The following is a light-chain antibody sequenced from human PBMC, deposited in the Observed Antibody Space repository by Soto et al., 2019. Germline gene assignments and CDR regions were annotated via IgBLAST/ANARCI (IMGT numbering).Light chain of an antibody. CDR1: SSNIGAGYN. CDR2: GNS. CDR3: QSYDSSRSVV. J-gene: IGLJ2*01. V-gene: IGLV1-40*01. Sequence: QSVLTQPPSVSGAPGLRVTISCTGSSSNIGAGYNVHWYQQLPGTAPKLLIYGNSNRHSGVPDRFSGSKSGTSASLAITGLQAEDEADYYCQSYDSSRSVVCGGGTKLTVL.